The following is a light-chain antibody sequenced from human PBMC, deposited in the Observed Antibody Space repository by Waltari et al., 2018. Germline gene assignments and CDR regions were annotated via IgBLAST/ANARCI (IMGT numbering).Light chain of an antibody. CDR1: SIDVGGHHS. J-gene: IGLJ2*01. V-gene: IGLV2-14*01. Sequence: QSALTQPASVSGSPGQSIHISCTGTSIDVGGHHSVSWYQQPPGEAPKLIIYDVSSRPAGVSPRFSASRSGNTASLTISGLRTEDEADYYCSSYSSVTNVVFGGGTKLTVL. CDR3: SSYSSVTNVV. CDR2: DVS.